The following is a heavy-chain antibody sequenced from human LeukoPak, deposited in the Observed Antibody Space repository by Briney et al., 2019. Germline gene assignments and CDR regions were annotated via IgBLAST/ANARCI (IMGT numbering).Heavy chain of an antibody. D-gene: IGHD3-22*01. V-gene: IGHV3-64*01. J-gene: IGHJ4*02. Sequence: GGSLRLSCAASGFTFSSYAMHWVRQAPGKGLEYVSGTSSNGGGTYYANSVKGRFTISRDNSKNTLYLQMGSLRAEDMAVYYCARGSASYYYDSSGYYADYWGQGTLVTVSS. CDR1: GFTFSSYA. CDR3: ARGSASYYYDSSGYYADY. CDR2: TSSNGGGT.